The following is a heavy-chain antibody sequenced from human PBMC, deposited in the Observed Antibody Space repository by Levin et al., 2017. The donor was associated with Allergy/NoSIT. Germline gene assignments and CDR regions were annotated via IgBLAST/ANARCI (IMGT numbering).Heavy chain of an antibody. CDR3: TTTLITIFGVVPIYYGMDV. J-gene: IGHJ6*02. D-gene: IGHD3-3*01. CDR2: IKSKTDGGTT. CDR1: GFTFSNAW. Sequence: GESLKISCAASGFTFSNAWMSWVRQAPGKGLEWVGRIKSKTDGGTTDYAAPVKGRFTISRDDSKNTLYLQMNSLKTEDTAVYYCTTTLITIFGVVPIYYGMDVWGQGTTVTVSS. V-gene: IGHV3-15*01.